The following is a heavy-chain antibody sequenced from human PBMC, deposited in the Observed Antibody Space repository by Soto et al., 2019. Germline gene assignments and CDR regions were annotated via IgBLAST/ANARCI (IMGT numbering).Heavy chain of an antibody. J-gene: IGHJ4*02. V-gene: IGHV1-8*01. CDR1: GYTFTSYD. CDR3: ARGAVAAALITMTDY. CDR2: MNPNSGNT. D-gene: IGHD6-13*01. Sequence: ASVKVSCKASGYTFTSYDINWVRQATGQGLEWMGWMNPNSGNTGYAQKFQGRVAMTRNTSISTAYMELSSLRSEDTAVYYCARGAVAAALITMTDYWGQGTLVTVSS.